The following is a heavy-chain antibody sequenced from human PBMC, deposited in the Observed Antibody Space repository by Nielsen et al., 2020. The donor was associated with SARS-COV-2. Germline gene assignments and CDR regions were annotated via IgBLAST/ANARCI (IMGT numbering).Heavy chain of an antibody. J-gene: IGHJ4*02. Sequence: GGSLRLSCAASGLIFSSSWMVWVRQAPGKGLEWLSYISTSSKTIYFADSVKGRFTISRDNDKSSLFLQMDSLRAEDSAVYYCARVATGDLVDYWGQGTLVTVSS. CDR2: ISTSSKTI. D-gene: IGHD3-10*01. CDR3: ARVATGDLVDY. CDR1: GLIFSSSW. V-gene: IGHV3-48*01.